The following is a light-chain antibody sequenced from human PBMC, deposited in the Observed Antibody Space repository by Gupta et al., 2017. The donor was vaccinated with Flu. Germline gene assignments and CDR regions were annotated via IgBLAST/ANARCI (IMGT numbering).Light chain of an antibody. J-gene: IGLJ3*02. CDR2: DDS. V-gene: IGLV3-21*02. CDR1: NLGTTA. Sequence: YVLTQPPSGSVTPGGTATIICGGDNLGTTAVHWYQQKPGQAPVLVVLDDSDRPSGIPERVSCSNPGNTATPTINRVEAGDEDDDYWKVWVSGSEQGVFGGGTKLTVL. CDR3: KVWVSGSEQGV.